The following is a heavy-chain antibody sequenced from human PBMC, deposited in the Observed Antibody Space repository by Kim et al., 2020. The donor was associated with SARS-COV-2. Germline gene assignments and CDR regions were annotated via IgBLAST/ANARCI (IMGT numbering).Heavy chain of an antibody. Sequence: SETLSLTCAVYGGSFSGYYWSWIRQPPSKGLEWIGEINHSGSTNNNPSLKSRVTISVDTAKNQFSLKLSSVTAADTAVHYCARGSIVATFDGNDGHNWFVPWGQGTVVTASS. D-gene: IGHD5-12*01. J-gene: IGHJ5*02. CDR3: ARGSIVATFDGNDGHNWFVP. V-gene: IGHV4-34*01. CDR2: INHSGST. CDR1: GGSFSGYY.